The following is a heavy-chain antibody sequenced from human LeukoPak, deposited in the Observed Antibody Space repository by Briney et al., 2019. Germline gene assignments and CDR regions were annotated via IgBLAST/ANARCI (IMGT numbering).Heavy chain of an antibody. CDR3: ASSADYYYDSSGLLFGY. CDR1: GGSISSSSYY. D-gene: IGHD3-22*01. J-gene: IGHJ4*02. V-gene: IGHV4-39*01. Sequence: SETLSLTCTVSGGSISSSSYYWGWIRQPPGKGLGWIGSIYYSGSTYYNPSLKSRVTISVDTSKNQFSLKLSSVTAADTAVYYCASSADYYYDSSGLLFGYWGQGTLVTVSS. CDR2: IYYSGST.